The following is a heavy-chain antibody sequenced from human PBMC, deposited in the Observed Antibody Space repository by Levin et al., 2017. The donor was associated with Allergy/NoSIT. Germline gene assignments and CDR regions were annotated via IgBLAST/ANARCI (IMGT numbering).Heavy chain of an antibody. Sequence: GGSLRLSCAASGFTFSSYWMSWVRQAPGKGLEWVANIKQDGSEKYYVDSVKGRFTISRDNAKNSLYLQMNSLRAEDTAVYYCARDCYYYDSSGYCLDYWGQGTLVTVSS. D-gene: IGHD3-22*01. CDR3: ARDCYYYDSSGYCLDY. CDR2: IKQDGSEK. V-gene: IGHV3-7*01. J-gene: IGHJ4*02. CDR1: GFTFSSYW.